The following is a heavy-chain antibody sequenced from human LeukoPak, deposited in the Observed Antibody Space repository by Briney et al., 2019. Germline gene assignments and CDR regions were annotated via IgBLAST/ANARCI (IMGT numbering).Heavy chain of an antibody. CDR1: GESISSSNW. J-gene: IGHJ4*02. D-gene: IGHD5-12*01. CDR2: IHHSGST. V-gene: IGHV4-4*02. CDR3: ARGLVDTGRSRFDY. Sequence: SGTLSLTCAVSGESISSSNWWSWVHQPPGKGLEWIGEIHHSGSTNYNPSLKSRVTISVDKAKNQLSLKMTSVTAADTAVYYCARGLVDTGRSRFDYWGQGTLVTVSS.